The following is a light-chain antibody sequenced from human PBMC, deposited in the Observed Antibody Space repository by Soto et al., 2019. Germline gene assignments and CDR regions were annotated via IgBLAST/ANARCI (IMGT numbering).Light chain of an antibody. CDR2: DAS. CDR3: QQRSNWPRT. J-gene: IGKJ1*01. V-gene: IGKV3D-20*02. Sequence: EFVLTQSPGTLSFSPGERATLSCRASQTVRNNYLAWYQQKPGQAPRLLIYDASSRATGIPDRFSGGGSGTDFTLTISRLEPEDFAVYYCQQRSNWPRTFGQGTE. CDR1: QTVRNNY.